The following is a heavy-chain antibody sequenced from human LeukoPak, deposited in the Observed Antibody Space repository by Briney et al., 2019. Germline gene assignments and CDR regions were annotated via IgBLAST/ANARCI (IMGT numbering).Heavy chain of an antibody. J-gene: IGHJ6*03. CDR1: GFTFYDYA. D-gene: IGHD3-10*01. CDR3: AKPHRGSYYMDV. V-gene: IGHV3-43D*03. Sequence: GGSLRLSCADSGFTFYDYAMHWVRHAPGKGLEWVSLISWDGGSTYYADSVKGRFTISRDNSKNSLYLQMNSLRAEDTALYYCAKPHRGSYYMDVWGKGTTVTVSS. CDR2: ISWDGGST.